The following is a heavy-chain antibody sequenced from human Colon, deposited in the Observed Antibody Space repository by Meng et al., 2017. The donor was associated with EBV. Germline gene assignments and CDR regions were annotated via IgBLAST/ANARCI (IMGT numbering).Heavy chain of an antibody. D-gene: IGHD3-10*01. CDR1: GDSITSGDYS. CDR3: VRDTRRGGGWFDP. V-gene: IGHV4-30-2*01. Sequence: QVQLHESGPGLVRPSQTLSLTCAVSGDSITSGDYSWTWIRQPPGKGLEWIGYIYHGVNIYYTPSLRSRVTISVDKSRNQFSLKLTSVSAADTAVYYCVRDTRRGGGWFDPWGQGTLVTVSS. CDR2: IYHGVNI. J-gene: IGHJ5*02.